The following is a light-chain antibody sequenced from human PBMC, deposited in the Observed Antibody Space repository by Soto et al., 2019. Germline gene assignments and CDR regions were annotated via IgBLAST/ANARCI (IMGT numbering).Light chain of an antibody. J-gene: IGKJ1*01. V-gene: IGKV3-15*01. CDR2: GAS. CDR3: QEYNSYSGT. CDR1: QSVSTN. Sequence: EIVMTQSPATLSVSPGERATLSCRASQSVSTNLAWFQQKPGQAPRLLIYGASTRATGIPARFSGSGSGTEFTLTISSLRSEDFAVYYCQEYNSYSGTFGQGTKVEVK.